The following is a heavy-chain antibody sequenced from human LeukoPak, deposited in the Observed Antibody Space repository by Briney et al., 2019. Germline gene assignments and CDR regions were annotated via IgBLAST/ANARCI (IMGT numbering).Heavy chain of an antibody. CDR2: IYTSGST. D-gene: IGHD4-17*01. CDR1: GGSISSYY. CDR3: ARENGDYYRAFDI. Sequence: PSETLSLTCTVSGGSISSYYWSWIRQPAGKGLEWIGRIYTSGSTNYNPSLNSRVTMSVGTSKNQFSLNLTSVTAADTAVFYCARENGDYYRAFDIWGQGTMVTVSS. V-gene: IGHV4-4*07. J-gene: IGHJ3*02.